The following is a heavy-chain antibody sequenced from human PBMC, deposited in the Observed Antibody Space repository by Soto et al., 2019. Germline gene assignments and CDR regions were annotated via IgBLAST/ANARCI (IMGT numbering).Heavy chain of an antibody. V-gene: IGHV3-11*01. CDR2: ISGGGDVT. Sequence: QVQLVESGGALVKPGGSLRLSCAASGFIFSDYYMTWIRQAPGKGPEWISYISGGGDVTAYAHSVKCRFTISRDNTKRSLYLQMNSLTVEDMAVYYCSRDPRLVDYWGQGTLVTVAS. CDR1: GFIFSDYY. J-gene: IGHJ4*02. D-gene: IGHD1-26*01. CDR3: SRDPRLVDY.